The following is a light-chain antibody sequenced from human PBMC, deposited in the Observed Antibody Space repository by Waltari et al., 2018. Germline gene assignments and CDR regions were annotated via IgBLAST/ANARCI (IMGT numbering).Light chain of an antibody. CDR3: SSFTTSSTVV. Sequence: QSALTPPASVSGSPGQSITIPCTGTTSDFGGYNYVSWYQHHPGKVPKLIIFDVRKRPSGVSNRFSGSKSGNTASLTVSGLQTEDEADYYCSSFTTSSTVVFGGGTKLTVL. J-gene: IGLJ2*01. V-gene: IGLV2-14*03. CDR2: DVR. CDR1: TSDFGGYNY.